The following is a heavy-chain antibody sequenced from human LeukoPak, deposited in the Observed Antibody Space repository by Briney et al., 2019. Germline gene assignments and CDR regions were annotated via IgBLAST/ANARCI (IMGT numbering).Heavy chain of an antibody. Sequence: PGGSLRLSCAASGFTFSTYSMNWVRQAPGKGLEWVSYISSSTSTTHYADSVKGRFIISRDNAKNSLILQMNGLSAEDTAVYYCARVEMATDDYWGQGTLVTVSS. J-gene: IGHJ4*02. CDR3: ARVEMATDDY. V-gene: IGHV3-48*01. CDR2: ISSSTSTT. D-gene: IGHD5-24*01. CDR1: GFTFSTYS.